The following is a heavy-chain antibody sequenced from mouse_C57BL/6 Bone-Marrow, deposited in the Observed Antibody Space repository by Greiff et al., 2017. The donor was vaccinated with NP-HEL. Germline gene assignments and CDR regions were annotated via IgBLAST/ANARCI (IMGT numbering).Heavy chain of an antibody. Sequence: EVKVEESGAELVRPGASVKLSCTASGFNIKDDYMHWVKQRPEQGLEWIGWIDPENGDTEYASKFQGKATITADTSSNTAYLQLSSLTSEDTAVYYCTTTAWFAYWGQGTLVTVSA. CDR2: IDPENGDT. J-gene: IGHJ3*01. CDR1: GFNIKDDY. CDR3: TTTAWFAY. V-gene: IGHV14-4*01.